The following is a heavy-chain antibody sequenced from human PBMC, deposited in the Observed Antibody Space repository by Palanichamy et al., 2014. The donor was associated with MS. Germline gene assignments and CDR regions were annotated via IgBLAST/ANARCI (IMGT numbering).Heavy chain of an antibody. V-gene: IGHV3-15*07. CDR3: TTVWPIGVGPSVGY. Sequence: EVQLVEVWGRLGKGLGGPVRLSCAASGFTVSNTWMNWVRQAPGKGLEWVGRIKPKIDGGTIEYAAPVEGRFTISRDDSKNTLSLQMNSLKTEDTAVYHCTTVWPIGVGPSVGYWGQGTLVTVSS. CDR2: IKPKIDGGTI. J-gene: IGHJ4*02. CDR1: GFTVSNTW. D-gene: IGHD2-21*01.